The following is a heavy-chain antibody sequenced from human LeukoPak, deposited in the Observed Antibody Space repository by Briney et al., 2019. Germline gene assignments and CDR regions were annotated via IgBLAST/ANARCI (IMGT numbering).Heavy chain of an antibody. CDR2: IYYSGST. CDR3: AYSGSYGHLGY. Sequence: SETLSLTCTVSGGSLRSYCWNWIRQPPGKGLEWIGYIYYSGSTDYNPSLKSRVTISVDTSKNQFSLRLSSVTAADTALYYCAYSGSYGHLGYWGQGIPVTVAS. CDR1: GGSLRSYC. J-gene: IGHJ4*02. D-gene: IGHD1-26*01. V-gene: IGHV4-59*04.